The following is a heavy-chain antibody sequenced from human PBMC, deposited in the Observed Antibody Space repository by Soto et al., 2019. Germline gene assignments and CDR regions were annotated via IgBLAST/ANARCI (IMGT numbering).Heavy chain of an antibody. CDR1: GFTFSSYG. J-gene: IGHJ4*02. V-gene: IGHV3-33*01. CDR2: IWYDGSNK. D-gene: IGHD3-22*01. Sequence: QVQLVESGGGVVQPGRSLRLSCAASGFTFSSYGMHWVRQAPGKGLEWVAVIWYDGSNKYYADSVKGRFTISRDNSKNTLYLQMNSLRAEDTAVYYCARGIPEPTYYYDSSGYYYFDYWGQGTLVTVSS. CDR3: ARGIPEPTYYYDSSGYYYFDY.